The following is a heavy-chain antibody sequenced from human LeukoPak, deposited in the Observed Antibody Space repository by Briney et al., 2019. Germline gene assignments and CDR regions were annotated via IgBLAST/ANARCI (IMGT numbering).Heavy chain of an antibody. CDR3: ARFGTSGSFDY. CDR2: IYYSGST. J-gene: IGHJ4*02. CDR1: GASISNYY. Sequence: SETLSLICTVSGASISNYYWSWIRQPPGKGLEWIGYIYYSGSTNYNPSLKSRVTISVDTSKNQFSLKLSSVTAADTAVYYCARFGTSGSFDYWGQGTLVTVSS. D-gene: IGHD1-1*01. V-gene: IGHV4-59*01.